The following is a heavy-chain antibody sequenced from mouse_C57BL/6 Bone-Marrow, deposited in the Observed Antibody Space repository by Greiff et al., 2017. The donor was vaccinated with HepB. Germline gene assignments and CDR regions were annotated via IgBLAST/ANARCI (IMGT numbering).Heavy chain of an antibody. CDR3: ARNWDRAY. J-gene: IGHJ3*01. CDR2: ISDGGSYT. CDR1: GFTFSSYA. Sequence: EVHLVESGGGLVKPGGSLKLSCAASGFTFSSYAMSWVRQTPEKRLEWVATISDGGSYTYYPDNVKGRFTISRDNAKNNLYLQMSHLKSEDTAMYYCARNWDRAYWGQGTLVTVSA. V-gene: IGHV5-4*01. D-gene: IGHD4-1*01.